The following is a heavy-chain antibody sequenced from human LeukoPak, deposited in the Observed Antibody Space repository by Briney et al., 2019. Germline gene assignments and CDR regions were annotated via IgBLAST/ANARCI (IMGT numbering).Heavy chain of an antibody. CDR3: ARGTYYYGSGEDYYYYYMDV. CDR2: IYYSGST. J-gene: IGHJ6*03. D-gene: IGHD3-10*01. V-gene: IGHV4-30-4*08. Sequence: SETLSLTCTVSDGSINGYYWSWIRQPPGKGLEWIGYIYYSGSTYYNPSLKSRVTISVDTSKNQFSLKLSSVTAADTAVYYCARGTYYYGSGEDYYYYYMDVWGKGTTVTVSS. CDR1: DGSINGYY.